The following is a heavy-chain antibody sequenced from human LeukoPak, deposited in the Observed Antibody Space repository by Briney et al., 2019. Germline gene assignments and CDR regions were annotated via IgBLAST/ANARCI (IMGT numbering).Heavy chain of an antibody. V-gene: IGHV3-23*01. CDR3: AKALEVTAIFDY. Sequence: GGSLRLTCAASGFTFSSYAMSWVRQAPGKGLEWVSAISGSGGSTYYADSVKGRFTISRDNSKNTLYLQMNSLRAEDTTVYYCAKALEVTAIFDYWGQGTLVTVSS. J-gene: IGHJ4*02. CDR2: ISGSGGST. CDR1: GFTFSSYA. D-gene: IGHD2-21*02.